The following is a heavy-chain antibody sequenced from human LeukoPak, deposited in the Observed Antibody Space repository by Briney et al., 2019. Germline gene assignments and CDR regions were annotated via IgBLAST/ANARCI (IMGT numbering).Heavy chain of an antibody. CDR2: IYYSGST. CDR3: ARVRDSYGSLYYYYMDV. D-gene: IGHD5-18*01. V-gene: IGHV4-39*01. J-gene: IGHJ6*03. Sequence: PSETLSLACTVSGGSISSSSYYWGWIRQPPGKGLEWIGSIYYSGSTYYNPSLKSRVTISVDTSKNQFSLKLSFVTAADTAVYYCARVRDSYGSLYYYYMDVWGKGTTVTISS. CDR1: GGSISSSSYY.